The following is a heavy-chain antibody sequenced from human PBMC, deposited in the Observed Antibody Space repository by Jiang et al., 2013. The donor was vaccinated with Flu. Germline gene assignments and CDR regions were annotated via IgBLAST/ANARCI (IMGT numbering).Heavy chain of an antibody. J-gene: IGHJ4*02. CDR3: ARENTGSYFRLDH. D-gene: IGHD1-26*01. CDR2: YIIMETP. V-gene: IGHV4-39*07. CDR1: GDSISRTAYQ. Sequence: TVSGDSISRTAYQWGWFRQPPREGAWSGLGIYIIMETPTTTRPSLSRVAMSIDTSKNQFSLKVTSVNAADTAVYLCARENTGSYFRLDHWGQGVLVTVSS.